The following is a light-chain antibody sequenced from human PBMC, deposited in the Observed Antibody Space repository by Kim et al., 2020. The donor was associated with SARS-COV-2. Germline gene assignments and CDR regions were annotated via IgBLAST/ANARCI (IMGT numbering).Light chain of an antibody. CDR2: LNSDGSH. CDR3: QTWGTGIHVV. V-gene: IGLV4-69*01. CDR1: SGHSSYA. J-gene: IGLJ2*01. Sequence: VKLTCALSSGHSSYALAWHQQQPEKGPRYLMKLNSDGSHSKGDGIPDRFSGSSSGAERYLTISSLQSEDEADYYCQTWGTGIHVVFGGGTKLTVL.